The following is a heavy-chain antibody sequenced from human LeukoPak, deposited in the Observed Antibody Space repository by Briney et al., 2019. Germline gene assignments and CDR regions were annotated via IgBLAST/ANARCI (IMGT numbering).Heavy chain of an antibody. CDR2: IRYDGSNK. J-gene: IGHJ4*02. CDR3: AKNRFGELSSLDF. Sequence: GGSLRLSCAASGFTFSSYSMNWVRQAPGKGLEWVAFIRYDGSNKYNEDSVKGRFTISRDNSKNTLYLQMNSLRIEDTAVYYCAKNRFGELSSLDFWGQGTRVTASS. CDR1: GFTFSSYS. D-gene: IGHD3-10*01. V-gene: IGHV3-30*02.